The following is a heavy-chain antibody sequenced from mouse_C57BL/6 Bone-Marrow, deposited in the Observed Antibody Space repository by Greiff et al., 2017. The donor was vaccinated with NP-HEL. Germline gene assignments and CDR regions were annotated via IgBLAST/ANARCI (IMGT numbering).Heavy chain of an antibody. V-gene: IGHV14-4*01. D-gene: IGHD2-3*01. CDR3: TLIYDGYYAGLYWYFDV. J-gene: IGHJ1*03. CDR2: IDPENGDT. Sequence: VQLQQSGAELVRPGASVKLSCTASGFNIKDAYMHWVKQRPEQGLEWIGWIDPENGDTEYASKFQGKATITADTSSNTAYLQLSSLTSEDTAVYYCTLIYDGYYAGLYWYFDVWGTGTTVTVSS. CDR1: GFNIKDAY.